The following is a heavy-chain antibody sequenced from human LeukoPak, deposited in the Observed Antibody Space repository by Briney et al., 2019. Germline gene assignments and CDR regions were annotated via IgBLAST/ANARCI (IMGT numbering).Heavy chain of an antibody. CDR1: GGTFSSYA. CDR3: ASQTVTMVRGVIITNWFDP. J-gene: IGHJ5*02. CDR2: IIPIFGTA. Sequence: SVKVSCKASGGTFSSYAISWVRQVPGQGLEWMGGIIPIFGTANYAQKFQGRVTITTDESTSTAYMELSSLRSEDTAVYYCASQTVTMVRGVIITNWFDPWGQGTLVTVSS. V-gene: IGHV1-69*05. D-gene: IGHD3-10*01.